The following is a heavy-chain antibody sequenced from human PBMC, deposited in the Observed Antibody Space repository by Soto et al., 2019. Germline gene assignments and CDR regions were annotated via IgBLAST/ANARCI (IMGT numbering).Heavy chain of an antibody. CDR3: ARERRDLYDFDY. J-gene: IGHJ5*01. CDR1: GGSISNGDFY. CDR2: ILYSGST. D-gene: IGHD3-3*01. Sequence: ILSLTCTVSGGSISNGDFYWSWIRQPPGKGLEWIGFILYSGSTYYNPSLKSRVTISVDTSKNQFSLNLTSVTAADTAVYYCARERRDLYDFDYWGHGTLVTVSS. V-gene: IGHV4-30-4*01.